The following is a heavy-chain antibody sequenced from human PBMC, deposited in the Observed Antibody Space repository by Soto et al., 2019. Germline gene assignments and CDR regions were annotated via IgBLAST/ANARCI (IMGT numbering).Heavy chain of an antibody. CDR2: ISYDGSNK. D-gene: IGHD1-26*01. J-gene: IGHJ4*02. CDR1: GFTFSSYG. Sequence: QVQLVESGGGVVQPGRSLRLSCAASGFTFSSYGMHWVRQAPGKGLEWVAVISYDGSNKYYADSVKGRFTISRDNPKNTLYLQMNSLRAEDTAVYYCASHVRGSYGYWGQGTLVTVSS. V-gene: IGHV3-30*03. CDR3: ASHVRGSYGY.